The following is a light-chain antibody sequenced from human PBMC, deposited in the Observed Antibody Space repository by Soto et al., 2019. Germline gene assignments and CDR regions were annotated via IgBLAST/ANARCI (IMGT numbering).Light chain of an antibody. CDR3: QKYSGTTIT. CDR1: QSFSVSF. CDR2: GTH. Sequence: EIVLTQSPGTLSLSPGEKATLSCRASQSFSVSFLAWYQQKPGQAPRLLMYGTHTRATGIPDRFSGSGSGTDFIHAISRLEPDDLVVYYCQKYSGTTITYGQGTRLESK. V-gene: IGKV3-20*01. J-gene: IGKJ5*01.